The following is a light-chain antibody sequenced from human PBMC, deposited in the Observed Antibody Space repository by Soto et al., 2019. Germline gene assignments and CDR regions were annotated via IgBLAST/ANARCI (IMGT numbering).Light chain of an antibody. J-gene: IGLJ1*01. CDR1: SSDVGGYHY. V-gene: IGLV2-14*01. Sequence: QSALTQPASVPGSPGQSITISCTGTSSDVGGYHYVSWYQQHPGKAPKLMIYDVSNRPSGVSNRFSGSKSGNTASLAISGLQAEDAAEYYCSSYTSSSTDVFGTGTKLTVL. CDR2: DVS. CDR3: SSYTSSSTDV.